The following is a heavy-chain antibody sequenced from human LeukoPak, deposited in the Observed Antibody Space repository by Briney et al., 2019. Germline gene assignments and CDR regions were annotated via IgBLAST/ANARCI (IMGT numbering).Heavy chain of an antibody. Sequence: SETLSLTCTVSGGSISSYYWSWIRQPPGKGLEWIGYIYYSGSTNYNPSLKSRVTISVDTSKNQFSLKLSSVTAADTAVYYCASGGSPTLGYYYYYGMDVWGQGTTVTVSS. CDR1: GGSISSYY. D-gene: IGHD2-15*01. CDR2: IYYSGST. V-gene: IGHV4-59*01. J-gene: IGHJ6*02. CDR3: ASGGSPTLGYYYYYGMDV.